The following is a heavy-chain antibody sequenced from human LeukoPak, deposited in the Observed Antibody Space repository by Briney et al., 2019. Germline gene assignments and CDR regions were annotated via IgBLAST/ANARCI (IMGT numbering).Heavy chain of an antibody. CDR2: INHSGST. CDR3: ARDSHPPLRFWTHDAFDI. J-gene: IGHJ3*02. D-gene: IGHD3-3*01. CDR1: GGSFSGYY. Sequence: SETLSLTCAVYGGSFSGYYWSWIRQPPGKGLEWIGEINHSGSTDYNPSLKSRVIISVDTSKNQFSLKLSSVTAADTAVYYCARDSHPPLRFWTHDAFDIWGQGTMVTVSS. V-gene: IGHV4-34*01.